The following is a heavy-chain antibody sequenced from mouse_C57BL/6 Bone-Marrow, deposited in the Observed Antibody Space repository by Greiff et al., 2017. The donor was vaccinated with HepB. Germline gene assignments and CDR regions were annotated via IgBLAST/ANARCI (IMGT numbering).Heavy chain of an antibody. CDR2: INPYNGGT. J-gene: IGHJ4*01. D-gene: IGHD2-4*01. V-gene: IGHV1-19*01. CDR1: GYTFTDYY. Sequence: EVQLVESGPVLVKPGASVKMSCKASGYTFTDYYMNWVKQSHGKSLEWIGVINPYNGGTSYNQKFKGKATLTVDKSSSTAYMELNSLTSEDSAVYYCARGRLRRRYYAMDYWGQGTSVTVSS. CDR3: ARGRLRRRYYAMDY.